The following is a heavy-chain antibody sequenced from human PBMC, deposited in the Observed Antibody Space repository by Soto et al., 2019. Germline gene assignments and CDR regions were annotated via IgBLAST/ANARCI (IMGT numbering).Heavy chain of an antibody. CDR1: GGTFSSYA. CDR3: ARDPNYDSSGYHPYYYGMDV. V-gene: IGHV1-69*01. J-gene: IGHJ6*02. Sequence: QVQLVKSGAEVKKPGSSVKVSCKASGGTFSSYAISWVRQAPGQGLEWMGGIIPIFGTANYAQKFQGRVTITADESTSTAYMELSSLRSEDTAVYYCARDPNYDSSGYHPYYYGMDVWGQGTTVTVSS. CDR2: IIPIFGTA. D-gene: IGHD3-22*01.